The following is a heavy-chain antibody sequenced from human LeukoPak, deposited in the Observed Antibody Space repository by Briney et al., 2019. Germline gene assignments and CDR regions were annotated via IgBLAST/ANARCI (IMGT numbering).Heavy chain of an antibody. V-gene: IGHV3-7*03. CDR3: ATLRKSLWIPEFDF. D-gene: IGHD1-1*01. CDR1: GFTFSDYY. J-gene: IGHJ4*02. Sequence: GGSLRLSCAASGFTFSDYYMSWIRQAPGKGLEWVANIQQDGSEKYYVDSVKGRFTISRDNAKNSLYLQMNSLRAEDTAVYYCATLRKSLWIPEFDFWGQGTLVTVSS. CDR2: IQQDGSEK.